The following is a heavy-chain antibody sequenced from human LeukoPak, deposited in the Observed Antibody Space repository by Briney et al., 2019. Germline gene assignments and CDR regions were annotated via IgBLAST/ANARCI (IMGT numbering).Heavy chain of an antibody. J-gene: IGHJ4*02. CDR3: ARGGAADYFDY. V-gene: IGHV4-61*01. CDR2: VSYSGST. D-gene: IGHD6-13*01. Sequence: SETLSLTCTVSGGSVSSGSYCWSWIRQPPGKGLEWIGYVSYSGSTNSNPSLKSRVTITVDTSKNQFSLKLSSVTAADTAVYYCARGGAADYFDYWGQGTLVTVSS. CDR1: GGSVSSGSYC.